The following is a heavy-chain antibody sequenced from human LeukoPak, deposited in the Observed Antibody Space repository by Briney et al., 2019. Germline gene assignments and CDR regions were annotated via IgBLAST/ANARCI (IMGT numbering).Heavy chain of an antibody. CDR3: ARGRGSGWYAGLFDY. V-gene: IGHV4-39*07. D-gene: IGHD6-19*01. Sequence: KPSETLSLTCTVSGGSISSSSYYWGWIRQPPGKGLEWIGEINRSGSTNYNPSLKSRVTISVDTSKNQFSLKLSSVTAADTAVYYCARGRGSGWYAGLFDYWGQGTLVTVSS. CDR2: INRSGST. J-gene: IGHJ4*02. CDR1: GGSISSSSYY.